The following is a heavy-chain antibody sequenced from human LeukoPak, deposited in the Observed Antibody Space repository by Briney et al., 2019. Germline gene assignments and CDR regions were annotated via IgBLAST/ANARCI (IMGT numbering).Heavy chain of an antibody. CDR2: ISSSGSTI. V-gene: IGHV3-48*03. Sequence: PGGSLRLSCAASGFTFSSYEMNWVRQAPGKGLEWVSYISSSGSTIYYADSVKGRFTISRDNAKNSLYLQMNSLRAEDTAVYYCHLFEDNPQLVSGWPGDAFDIWGQGTMVTVSS. J-gene: IGHJ3*02. CDR1: GFTFSSYE. CDR3: HLFEDNPQLVSGWPGDAFDI. D-gene: IGHD6-19*01.